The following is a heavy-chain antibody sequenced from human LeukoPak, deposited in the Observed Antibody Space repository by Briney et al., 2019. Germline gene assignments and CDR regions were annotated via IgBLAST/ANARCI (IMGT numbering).Heavy chain of an antibody. J-gene: IGHJ5*02. CDR2: IWYDGSNK. CDR1: GFTFSSYA. V-gene: IGHV3-33*08. CDR3: AREVRSSWSSNWFDP. D-gene: IGHD6-13*01. Sequence: PGGSLRLSCAASGFTFSSYAMSWVRQAPGKGLEWVAVIWYDGSNKYYADSVKGRFTISRDNSKNTLYLQMNSLRAEDTAVYYCAREVRSSWSSNWFDPWGQGTLVTVSS.